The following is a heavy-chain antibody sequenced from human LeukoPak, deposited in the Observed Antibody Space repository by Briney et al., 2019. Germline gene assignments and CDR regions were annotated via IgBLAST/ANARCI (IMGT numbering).Heavy chain of an antibody. Sequence: ASVKVSCKASGYTFTGYYMHWVRQATGQGLEWMGWMNPNSGNTGYAQKFQGRVTMTRNTSISTAYMELSSLRSEDTAVYYCARDNGSGSYYLGFDPWGQGTLVTVSS. J-gene: IGHJ5*02. CDR1: GYTFTGYY. V-gene: IGHV1-8*02. CDR3: ARDNGSGSYYLGFDP. CDR2: MNPNSGNT. D-gene: IGHD3-10*01.